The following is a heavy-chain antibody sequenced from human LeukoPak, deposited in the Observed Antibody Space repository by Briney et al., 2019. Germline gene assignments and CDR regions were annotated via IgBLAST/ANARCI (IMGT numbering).Heavy chain of an antibody. Sequence: PGGSLRLSCAASGFTFSSYGMSWVRQAPGKGLEWVSAISGSGGSTYYADSVKGRFTISRDNSKNTLYLQMNSLRAEDTAVYYCAKDRDSSGYYWDHWGQGTLVTVSS. CDR3: AKDRDSSGYYWDH. CDR1: GFTFSSYG. D-gene: IGHD3-22*01. V-gene: IGHV3-23*01. CDR2: ISGSGGST. J-gene: IGHJ4*02.